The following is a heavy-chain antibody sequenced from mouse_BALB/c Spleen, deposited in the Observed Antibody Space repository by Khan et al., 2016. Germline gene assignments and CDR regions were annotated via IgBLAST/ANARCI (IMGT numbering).Heavy chain of an antibody. V-gene: IGHV5-6*01. CDR1: GFTFSTYG. Sequence: EVELVESGGDLVKPGGSLKLSCAASGFTFSTYGMSWVRQTADRRLEWVATVSTGGSYTYYPDSVKGRFTISRDNAKNTLYLQMNSLKSEDTAMFYCTRLAYYYDSEGFAYWGQGTLFTVSA. D-gene: IGHD1-1*01. CDR2: VSTGGSYT. J-gene: IGHJ3*01. CDR3: TRLAYYYDSEGFAY.